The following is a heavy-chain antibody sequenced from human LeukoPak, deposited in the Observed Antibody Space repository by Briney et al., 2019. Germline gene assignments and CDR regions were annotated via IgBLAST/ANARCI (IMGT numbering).Heavy chain of an antibody. Sequence: ASVKVSCKASGGTFSSYAISWVRQAPGQGLEWMGWINTNTGNPTYAQGFTGRFVFSLDTSVSTAYLQISSLKAEDTAVYYCARDPPLASGSYVGQNAFDIWGQGTMVTVSS. D-gene: IGHD1-26*01. CDR3: ARDPPLASGSYVGQNAFDI. V-gene: IGHV7-4-1*02. J-gene: IGHJ3*02. CDR2: INTNTGNP. CDR1: GGTFSSYA.